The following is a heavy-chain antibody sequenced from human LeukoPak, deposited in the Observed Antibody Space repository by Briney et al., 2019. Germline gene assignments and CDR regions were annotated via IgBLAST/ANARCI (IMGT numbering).Heavy chain of an antibody. D-gene: IGHD4-17*01. J-gene: IGHJ4*02. V-gene: IGHV3-9*01. CDR2: ISWNSGSI. CDR3: AKGLFPAPMTTVTTPLDY. Sequence: PGGSLRLSCAASGFTFDDYAMHWVRQAPGKGLEWVSGISWNSGSIGYADSVKGRFTISRDNAKNSLHLQMNSLRAEDTALYYCAKGLFPAPMTTVTTPLDYWGQGTLVTVSS. CDR1: GFTFDDYA.